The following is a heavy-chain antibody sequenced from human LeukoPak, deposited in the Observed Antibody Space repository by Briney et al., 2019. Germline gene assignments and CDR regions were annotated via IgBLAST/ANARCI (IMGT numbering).Heavy chain of an antibody. CDR1: GASISSGDYY. CDR3: ARGTTLVRGGDY. CDR2: IYYSGTT. J-gene: IGHJ4*02. D-gene: IGHD3-10*01. Sequence: SETLSLTCTVSGASISSGDYYWSWIRQPPGKGVEWIGYIYYSGTTYYNPSLKSRVTMSVDTSKNQFSLKLSSVTAADTAVYYCARGTTLVRGGDYWGQGTLVTVSS. V-gene: IGHV4-30-4*08.